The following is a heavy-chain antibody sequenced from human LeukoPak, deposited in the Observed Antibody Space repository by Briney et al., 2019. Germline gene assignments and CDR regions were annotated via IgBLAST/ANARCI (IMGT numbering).Heavy chain of an antibody. D-gene: IGHD6-19*01. Sequence: PGGSLRLSCAASGFTFSTYAMSWVRQAPGKGLEWVSTISGSGANTYYADSVRGRFTISRDNSKNTLYLHMNSLRAEDTAVYYCAMRAVAGSHFNYFDYWGQGTLVTVSS. V-gene: IGHV3-23*01. J-gene: IGHJ4*02. CDR2: ISGSGANT. CDR1: GFTFSTYA. CDR3: AMRAVAGSHFNYFDY.